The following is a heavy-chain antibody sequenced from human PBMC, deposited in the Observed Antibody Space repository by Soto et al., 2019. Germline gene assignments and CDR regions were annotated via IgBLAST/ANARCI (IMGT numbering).Heavy chain of an antibody. CDR2: TYYRSKWYY. CDR3: ATGEQYSGRIFDY. J-gene: IGHJ4*01. V-gene: IGHV6-1*01. Sequence: SQTLSLTCAITGDSVSSNSAGWSWVRQSPSRGLEWLGRTYYRSKWYYEYAVSVRGRITINPDTSKNRYSLQLNSVTPEDTAVSGCATGEQYSGRIFDYWGHGALVTDSS. CDR1: GDSVSSNSAG. D-gene: IGHD1-26*01.